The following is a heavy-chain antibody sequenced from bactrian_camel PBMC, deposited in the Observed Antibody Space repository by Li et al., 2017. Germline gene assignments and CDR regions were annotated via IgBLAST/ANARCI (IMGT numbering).Heavy chain of an antibody. D-gene: IGHD1*01. J-gene: IGHJ6*01. CDR3: AAKRWECHGFNAGAFRS. CDR1: GTVYDRYRSTYC. Sequence: HVQLVESGGGSVQTGGSLRLSCAASGTVYDRYRSTYCMAWFRQAPGEEREGVASIRPEGGETVYADAVKGRFTISQDISKNMLYLQMNSLKPEDTAIYYCAAKRWECHGFNAGAFRSWGQGTQVTVS. V-gene: IGHV3-3*01. CDR2: IRPEGGET.